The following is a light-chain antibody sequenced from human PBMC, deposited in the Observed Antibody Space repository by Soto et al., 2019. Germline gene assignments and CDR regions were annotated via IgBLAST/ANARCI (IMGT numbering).Light chain of an antibody. CDR3: QQYNSFT. J-gene: IGKJ4*01. CDR1: QSISSG. CDR2: KAS. Sequence: DIQITHSPSTLSASVGDRVTITCRASQSISSGLAWYQQKPGKAPKHLIYKASSLESGVPSRFSGSGSGTEFTLAFSSLQPDDFATYYCQQYNSFTFGGGTKVDIK. V-gene: IGKV1-5*03.